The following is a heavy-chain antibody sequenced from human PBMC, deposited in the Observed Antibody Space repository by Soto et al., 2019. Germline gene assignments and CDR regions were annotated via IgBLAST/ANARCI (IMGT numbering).Heavy chain of an antibody. CDR1: GCSISSGGYY. D-gene: IGHD2-15*01. CDR3: ARDELGYCSGGSCFSRFDP. Sequence: TLSLTCTVSGCSISSGGYYWSWIRQHPGKGLEWIGYIYYSGSTYYNPSLRSRVTISVDTSKNQFSLKLSSVTAADTAVYYCARDELGYCSGGSCFSRFDPWGQGTLVTVSS. V-gene: IGHV4-31*03. J-gene: IGHJ5*02. CDR2: IYYSGST.